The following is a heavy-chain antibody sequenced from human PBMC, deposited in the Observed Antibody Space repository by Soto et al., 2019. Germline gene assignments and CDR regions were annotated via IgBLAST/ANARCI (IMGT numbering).Heavy chain of an antibody. V-gene: IGHV3-30*18. CDR3: AKDPVDFWSGYPNDYYYYYMDV. CDR2: ISYDGSNK. CDR1: GFTFSSYG. D-gene: IGHD3-3*01. J-gene: IGHJ6*03. Sequence: QVQLVESGGGVVQPGRSLRLSCAASGFTFSSYGMHWVRQAPGKGLEGVAVISYDGSNKYYADSVKGRFTISRDNSKKTLYLQMNSLRGEDTAVYYCAKDPVDFWSGYPNDYYYYYMDVWGKGTTVTVSS.